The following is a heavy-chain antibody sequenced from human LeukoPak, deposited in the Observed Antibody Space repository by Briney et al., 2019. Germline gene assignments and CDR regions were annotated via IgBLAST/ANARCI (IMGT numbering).Heavy chain of an antibody. V-gene: IGHV1-46*01. CDR1: GYTFSTYY. Sequence: ASVKVSCEASGYTFSTYYIHWVRQAPGQGLEWMGIINPSAVSTNYAQKFQGTVTMTRDTSTSTVYMELSGLRSEDTAVYYCARASAIVGASVFDSWGQGTLVTVSS. J-gene: IGHJ4*02. CDR3: ARASAIVGASVFDS. CDR2: INPSAVST. D-gene: IGHD1-26*01.